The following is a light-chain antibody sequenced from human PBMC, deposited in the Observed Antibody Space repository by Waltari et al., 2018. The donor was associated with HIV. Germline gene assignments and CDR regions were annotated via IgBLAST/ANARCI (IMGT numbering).Light chain of an antibody. CDR3: SSYTSSSTKV. V-gene: IGLV2-14*03. CDR2: DVN. CDR1: SSDVGGYNY. J-gene: IGLJ2*01. Sequence: QSALTQPASVSGSPGQSITISCTGTSSDVGGYNYFSWYQQHPGKAPKLMIYDVNNRPSGVSNRFSGSKSGNTASLTISGLQAEDEADYYCSSYTSSSTKVFGGGTNLTVL.